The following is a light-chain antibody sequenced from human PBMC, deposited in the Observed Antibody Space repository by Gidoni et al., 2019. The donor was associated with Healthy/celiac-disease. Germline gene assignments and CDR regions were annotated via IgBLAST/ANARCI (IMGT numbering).Light chain of an antibody. J-gene: IGLJ2*01. CDR2: DDS. Sequence: SYVLTQPPSVSVAPGQTARITCGGNNIGSKSVNWYQQKTGQAPVLVVYDDSHRPSGIPARFSGSNSGNTATLTISRVDAGDEADYYCQVWDSSSDHVVFGGGTKLTVL. CDR1: NIGSKS. CDR3: QVWDSSSDHVV. V-gene: IGLV3-21*02.